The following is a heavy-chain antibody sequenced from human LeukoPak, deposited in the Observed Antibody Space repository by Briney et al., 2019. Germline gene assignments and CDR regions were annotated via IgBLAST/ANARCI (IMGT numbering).Heavy chain of an antibody. Sequence: GGSLRLSCAASGFTFSSYWMSWVRQAPGKGLEWVANIKQDGSEKYYVDSVKGRFTISRDNAKNSLYLQMNSLRAEDTAVYYCAREAYYGSGSYYNVDAFDIWGQGTMVTVSS. D-gene: IGHD3-10*01. V-gene: IGHV3-7*01. J-gene: IGHJ3*02. CDR1: GFTFSSYW. CDR2: IKQDGSEK. CDR3: AREAYYGSGSYYNVDAFDI.